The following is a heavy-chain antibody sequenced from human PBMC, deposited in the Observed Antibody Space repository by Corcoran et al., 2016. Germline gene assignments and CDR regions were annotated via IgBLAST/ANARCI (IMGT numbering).Heavy chain of an antibody. CDR1: GYSISSGYY. CDR3: ASGVCSRTSCYTYYYYGMDV. Sequence: QVQLQESGPGLVKPSETLSLTCTVSGYSISSGYYWGWIRQPPGKGLEWIGSIYHSGSTYYNPSLKSRVTISVDTSKNQFSLKLSSVTAADTAVYYCASGVCSRTSCYTYYYYGMDVWGQGTTVTVSS. J-gene: IGHJ6*02. D-gene: IGHD2-2*02. V-gene: IGHV4-38-2*02. CDR2: IYHSGST.